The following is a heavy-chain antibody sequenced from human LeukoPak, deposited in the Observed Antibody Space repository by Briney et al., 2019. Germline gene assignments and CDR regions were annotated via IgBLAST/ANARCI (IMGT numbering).Heavy chain of an antibody. CDR3: ARDPGSSSFDL. Sequence: GGSLRLSCTASGFSFSSYWMSWVRQTPGKGLEFVANINQDGSVTNYVDSLKGRCTISRDNAKKSLHLEIRSLRADDTALYYCARDPGSSSFDLWGQGTLVTVSS. CDR1: GFSFSSYW. J-gene: IGHJ4*02. CDR2: INQDGSVT. D-gene: IGHD6-13*01. V-gene: IGHV3-7*01.